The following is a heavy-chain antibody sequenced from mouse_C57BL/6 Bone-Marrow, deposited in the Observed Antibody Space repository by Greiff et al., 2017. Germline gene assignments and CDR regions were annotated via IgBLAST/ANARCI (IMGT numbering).Heavy chain of an antibody. J-gene: IGHJ4*01. Sequence: QVQLQQPGAELVKPGASVKLSCKASGYTFTSYWMHWVKQRPGQGLEWIGMIHPNSGSTNYNEKFKSKATLTVDKSSSTAYMQLSSLTSEDSAVYYCARWGDNYYAMDYWGQGTSVTVSS. V-gene: IGHV1-64*01. CDR2: IHPNSGST. CDR1: GYTFTSYW. CDR3: ARWGDNYYAMDY.